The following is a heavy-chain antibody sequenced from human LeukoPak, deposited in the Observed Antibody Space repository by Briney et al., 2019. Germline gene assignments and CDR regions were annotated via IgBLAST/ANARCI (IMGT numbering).Heavy chain of an antibody. Sequence: ASVKHSCKASGYAFTGYYMHWVRQAPGQGLEWMGWINPNSGATNYAQMFQGRVTMTKDTSITTAYMELSRLTPGDTAVYYCARGHPVVPAAVPDSWGQGTLVTVSS. CDR2: INPNSGAT. CDR1: GYAFTGYY. D-gene: IGHD2-2*02. CDR3: ARGHPVVPAAVPDS. J-gene: IGHJ4*02. V-gene: IGHV1-2*02.